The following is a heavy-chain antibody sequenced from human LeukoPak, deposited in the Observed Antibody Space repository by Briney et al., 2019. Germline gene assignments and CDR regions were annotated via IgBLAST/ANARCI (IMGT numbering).Heavy chain of an antibody. J-gene: IGHJ6*02. CDR1: GYSVSSNSAA. Sequence: SQTLSLTCAISGYSVSSNSAAWNWIRQSPSRGLEWLGSTYYRSKWFDDYTPSMKSRITINPDTAKNQISLHLNSVTPEDTAVYFCARGRIAYYGMDGWGQGTTVTVSS. CDR2: TYYRSKWFD. V-gene: IGHV6-1*01. CDR3: ARGRIAYYGMDG. D-gene: IGHD6-13*01.